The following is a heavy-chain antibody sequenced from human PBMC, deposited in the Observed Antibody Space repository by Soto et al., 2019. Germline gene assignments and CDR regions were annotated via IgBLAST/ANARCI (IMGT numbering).Heavy chain of an antibody. CDR2: ISYDGSNK. Sequence: GGSLRLSCAASGFTFSSYGMHWVRQAPGKGLEWVAVISYDGSNKYYADSVKGRFTISRDNSKNTLYLQMNSLRAEDTAVYYCAKDPPPNWFDPWGQGTLVTVSS. V-gene: IGHV3-30*18. CDR3: AKDPPPNWFDP. J-gene: IGHJ5*02. CDR1: GFTFSSYG.